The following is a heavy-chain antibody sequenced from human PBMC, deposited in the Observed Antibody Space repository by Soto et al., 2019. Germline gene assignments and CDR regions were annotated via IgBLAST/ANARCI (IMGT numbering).Heavy chain of an antibody. CDR2: IYSGAGT. J-gene: IGHJ4*01. CDR3: TTDSYSTIIIVRFDY. V-gene: IGHV3-66*01. Sequence: PGGSLRLSCAASGFTVSSNYMTWVRQAPGKGLEWVSVIYSGAGTYYADSVKGRFTISRDDSNNMVYLQMNSLKIEDTAVYYCTTDSYSTIIIVRFDYWGHGTLVTVSS. D-gene: IGHD3-22*01. CDR1: GFTVSSNY.